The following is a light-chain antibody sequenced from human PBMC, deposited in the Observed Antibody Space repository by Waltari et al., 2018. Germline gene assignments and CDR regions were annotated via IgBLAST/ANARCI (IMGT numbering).Light chain of an antibody. V-gene: IGLV2-14*01. CDR3: TSYTYSKTTL. Sequence: QSALTQPASVSGSPGKPITLSCAGSGRAVGALNFVPWYQPPPGKAPNPFMSAVSNRPSGVSNRFSGSLAGSTASLTIFGLQAEDEAAYYCTSYTYSKTTLFGGGTKLTVL. CDR2: AVS. J-gene: IGLJ2*01. CDR1: GRAVGALNF.